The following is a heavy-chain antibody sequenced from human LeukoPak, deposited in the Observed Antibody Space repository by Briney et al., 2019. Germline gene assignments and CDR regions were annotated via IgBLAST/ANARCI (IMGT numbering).Heavy chain of an antibody. D-gene: IGHD3-22*01. CDR3: ARTYYDSLGLYYFDY. CDR2: IYTSGST. Sequence: EASQTLSLTCTVSGGSISSGSYYWSWIRQPAGKGLEWIGRIYTSGSTNYNPSLKSRVTISVDTSKNQFSLKLSSVTAADTAVYYCARTYYDSLGLYYFDYWGQGTLVTVSS. CDR1: GGSISSGSYY. J-gene: IGHJ4*02. V-gene: IGHV4-61*02.